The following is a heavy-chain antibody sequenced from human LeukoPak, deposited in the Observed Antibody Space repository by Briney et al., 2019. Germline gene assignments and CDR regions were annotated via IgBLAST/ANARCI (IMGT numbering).Heavy chain of an antibody. D-gene: IGHD3-10*01. CDR2: IIPILGIA. J-gene: IGHJ4*02. CDR3: ARGYYGSGASDD. V-gene: IGHV1-69*04. Sequence: GASVKVSCKASGGTFSSYAISWVRQAPGQGLEWMGRIIPILGIANYTQKFQGRVTITADKSTSTAYMELSSLRSEDTAVYYCARGYYGSGASDDWGQGTLVTVSS. CDR1: GGTFSSYA.